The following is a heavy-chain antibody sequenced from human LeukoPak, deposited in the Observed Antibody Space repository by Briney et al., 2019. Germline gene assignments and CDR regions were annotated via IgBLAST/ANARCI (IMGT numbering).Heavy chain of an antibody. CDR1: GFTFSNAW. Sequence: PGGSLRLSCAASGFTFSNAWISWVRQAPGKGLEWVGRMKSKTDGGTTDYAAPVKGRFTISRDDSKNPLYLDMNSLKTEDKAVYYCTTGWGLAYWGQGTLVTVSS. V-gene: IGHV3-15*01. J-gene: IGHJ4*02. CDR3: TTGWGLAY. CDR2: MKSKTDGGTT. D-gene: IGHD3-16*01.